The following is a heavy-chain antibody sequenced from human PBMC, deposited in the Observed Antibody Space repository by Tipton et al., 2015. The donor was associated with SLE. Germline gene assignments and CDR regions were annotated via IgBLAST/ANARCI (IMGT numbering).Heavy chain of an antibody. V-gene: IGHV4-34*01. CDR2: INHSGST. CDR3: ARGGDEQVPLYYYMDV. CDR1: GGSISSYY. Sequence: TLSLTCTVSGGSISSYYWSWIRQPPGKGLEWIGEINHSGSTNYNPSLKSRVTISVDTSKNQFSLKLSSVTAADTAVYYCARGGDEQVPLYYYMDVWGKGTTVTVSS. J-gene: IGHJ6*03. D-gene: IGHD6-13*01.